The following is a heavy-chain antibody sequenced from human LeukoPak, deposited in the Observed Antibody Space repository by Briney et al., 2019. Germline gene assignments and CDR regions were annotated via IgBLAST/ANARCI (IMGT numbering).Heavy chain of an antibody. J-gene: IGHJ3*02. V-gene: IGHV3-30*04. CDR2: ISHDGDIT. CDR1: GFTFSDYA. Sequence: PGGSLRLSCAASGFTFSDYALHWVRQTPGKGLEWVALISHDGDITYYAGSVRGRFTISRDNSKNTLFLQMSRLRPEDTAVYYCASAEEGGFRAFAIWGHGTKVTVSS. D-gene: IGHD3-16*01. CDR3: ASAEEGGFRAFAI.